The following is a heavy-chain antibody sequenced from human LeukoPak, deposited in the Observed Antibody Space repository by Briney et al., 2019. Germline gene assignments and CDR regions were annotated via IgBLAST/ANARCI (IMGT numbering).Heavy chain of an antibody. Sequence: GGSLRLSCAASGFTFSSYWMHWVRQAPGKGLVWVSGISGDGSNIIYEDSVKGRFTIARDNAQNTLYLQMNSLRAEDAAVYFCVRESGGFDMWGQGTMVTVSS. J-gene: IGHJ3*02. D-gene: IGHD2-15*01. CDR3: VRESGGFDM. CDR2: ISGDGSNI. V-gene: IGHV3-74*01. CDR1: GFTFSSYW.